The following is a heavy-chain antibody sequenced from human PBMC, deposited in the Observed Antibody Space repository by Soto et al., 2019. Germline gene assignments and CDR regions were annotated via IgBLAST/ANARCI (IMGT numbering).Heavy chain of an antibody. CDR2: LYYGRSA. Sequence: QVQLQESGPGLVKPSETLSLTCAVSGDSISSYYCMWIRQPPGKGLESIGYLYYGRSANYNPSLKRRVTLSVDATTNQCSITLISMTAADTAVYYCALRSMAVVPEYWGQGTLVTVSS. D-gene: IGHD3-22*01. J-gene: IGHJ4*02. CDR1: GDSISSYY. CDR3: ALRSMAVVPEY. V-gene: IGHV4-59*01.